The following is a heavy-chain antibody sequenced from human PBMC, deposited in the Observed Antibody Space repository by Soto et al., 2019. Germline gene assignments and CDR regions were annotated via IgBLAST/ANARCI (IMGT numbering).Heavy chain of an antibody. CDR1: GFTLSSYA. Sequence: GGSLRLSCAASGFTLSSYAMSWVRQAPGKGLEWVSAISGSGGSTYYADSVKGRFTISRDNSKNTLYLQMNSLRAEDTAVYYCAKGFTMVRGRTSYGMDVWGQGTTVTVSS. D-gene: IGHD3-10*01. V-gene: IGHV3-23*01. CDR3: AKGFTMVRGRTSYGMDV. J-gene: IGHJ6*02. CDR2: ISGSGGST.